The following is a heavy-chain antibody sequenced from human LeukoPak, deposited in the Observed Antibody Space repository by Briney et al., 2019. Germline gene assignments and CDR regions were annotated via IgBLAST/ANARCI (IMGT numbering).Heavy chain of an antibody. CDR1: GGSISSYY. Sequence: SETLSLTCTVSGGSISSYYWSWIRQPPGKGLEWIGYIYYSGSTNYNPSLKSRVTISVDTSKNQFSLKLSSVTAADTAVYYCARAIAAAGILNYWGQGTLVTVSS. D-gene: IGHD6-13*01. CDR3: ARAIAAAGILNY. J-gene: IGHJ4*02. V-gene: IGHV4-59*01. CDR2: IYYSGST.